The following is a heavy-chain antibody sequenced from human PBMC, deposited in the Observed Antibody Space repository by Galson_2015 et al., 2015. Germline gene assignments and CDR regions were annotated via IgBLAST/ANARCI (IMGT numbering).Heavy chain of an antibody. J-gene: IGHJ4*02. D-gene: IGHD7-27*01. CDR2: ISAGGDTT. Sequence: SLRLSCAASGFTFTTSPMSWVRQAPGKGLEWVTVISAGGDTTHYADSVKGRFTISRDNSKSTLYLQMNSLRAEDTAVCYCAKDLTGWGYFDYWGQGTLVTVSS. CDR1: GFTFTTSP. V-gene: IGHV3-23*01. CDR3: AKDLTGWGYFDY.